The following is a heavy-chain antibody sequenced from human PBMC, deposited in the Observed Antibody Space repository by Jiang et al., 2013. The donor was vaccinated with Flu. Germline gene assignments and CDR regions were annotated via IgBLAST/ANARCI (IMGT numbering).Heavy chain of an antibody. V-gene: IGHV6-1*01. J-gene: IGHJ2*01. CDR3: ARGMAANPFWYINL. Sequence: QTLSLTCVISGDSVSSNSATWNWIRQSPSRGLEWLGGTYYRSKWYNDYAVSVKSRITINPDTSKNQFSLQLNSVTPEDTAVYYCARGMAANPFWYINLWGRGTLVTVSS. D-gene: IGHD2-15*01. CDR2: TYYRSKWYN. CDR1: GDSVSSNSAT.